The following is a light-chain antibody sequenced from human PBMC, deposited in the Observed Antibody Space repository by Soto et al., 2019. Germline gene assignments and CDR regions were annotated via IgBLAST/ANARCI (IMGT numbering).Light chain of an antibody. CDR3: QQRRSSELT. CDR1: QSVSSY. J-gene: IGKJ4*01. V-gene: IGKV3-11*01. CDR2: DAS. Sequence: EIVLTQSPATLSLSPGERATLSCRASQSVSSYLAWYQQKPGQAPRLLIYDASNRATGIPARFSGSGSGTDFTLTISSLEPEDFAVYYCQQRRSSELTFGGGTKVEIK.